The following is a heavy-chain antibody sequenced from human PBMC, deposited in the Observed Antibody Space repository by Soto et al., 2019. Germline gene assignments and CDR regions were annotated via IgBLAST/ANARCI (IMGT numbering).Heavy chain of an antibody. Sequence: QVQLVESGGGVVQPGRSLRLSCAASGFTFSSYGMHWVRQAPGKGLEWVAVIWYDGSNKYYADSVKGRFTISRDNSKNTLYLQMNSLRAEDTAVYYCARVILGGGYCCYYGMDVWGQGTTVTVSS. J-gene: IGHJ6*02. D-gene: IGHD2-21*01. CDR3: ARVILGGGYCCYYGMDV. CDR2: IWYDGSNK. CDR1: GFTFSSYG. V-gene: IGHV3-33*01.